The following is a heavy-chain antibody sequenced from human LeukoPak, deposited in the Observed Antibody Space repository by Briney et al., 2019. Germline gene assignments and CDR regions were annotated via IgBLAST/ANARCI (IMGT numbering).Heavy chain of an antibody. CDR1: GFTFSSYS. CDR3: ARPSSYPHDAFDI. Sequence: GGSLRLSCAASGFTFSSYSMTWVRQAPGKGLEWVSSISSSSSYIYYADSVKGRFTISRDNAKNSLYLQMNSLRAEDTAVYYCARPSSYPHDAFDIWGQGTMVTVSS. V-gene: IGHV3-21*01. J-gene: IGHJ3*02. CDR2: ISSSSSYI. D-gene: IGHD6-6*01.